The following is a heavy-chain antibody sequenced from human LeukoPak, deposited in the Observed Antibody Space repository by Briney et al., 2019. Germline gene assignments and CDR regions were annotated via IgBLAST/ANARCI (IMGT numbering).Heavy chain of an antibody. CDR1: GYTFTSYA. Sequence: GASGKVSCKASGYTFTSYAMHWVRQAPGQRLEWMGWINAGNGNTKYSQEFQGRVTITRDTSASTAYMELSSLRSEDTAVYYCARGWDTAMVNDYWGQGTLVTVSS. J-gene: IGHJ4*02. CDR2: INAGNGNT. D-gene: IGHD5-18*01. V-gene: IGHV1-3*03. CDR3: ARGWDTAMVNDY.